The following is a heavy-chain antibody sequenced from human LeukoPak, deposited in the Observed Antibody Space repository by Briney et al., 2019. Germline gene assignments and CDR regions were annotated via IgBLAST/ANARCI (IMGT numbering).Heavy chain of an antibody. V-gene: IGHV3-21*01. J-gene: IGHJ4*02. CDR3: ATTPLDYGDYVFDY. CDR1: GFTSSSYS. CDR2: ISSSSSYI. D-gene: IGHD4-17*01. Sequence: GGSLRLSCAASGFTSSSYSMNWVRQAPGKGLEWVSSISSSSSYIYYADSVKGRFTISRDNAKNSLYLQMNSLRAEDTAVYYCATTPLDYGDYVFDYWGQGTLVTVSS.